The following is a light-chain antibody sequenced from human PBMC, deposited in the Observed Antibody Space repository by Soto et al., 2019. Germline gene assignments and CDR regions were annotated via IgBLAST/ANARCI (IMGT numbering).Light chain of an antibody. J-gene: IGKJ5*01. CDR1: QTISSR. CDR3: QQYNRYSIT. V-gene: IGKV1-5*01. Sequence: DIQMTQSPSTLSASVGDRVTITCRASQTISSRLAWYQRKPGKAPKLLIFDASSLESGVPSRFSGSGSGTEFTLTISSLQPDDFATYYCQQYNRYSITFGQGTRLEIK. CDR2: DAS.